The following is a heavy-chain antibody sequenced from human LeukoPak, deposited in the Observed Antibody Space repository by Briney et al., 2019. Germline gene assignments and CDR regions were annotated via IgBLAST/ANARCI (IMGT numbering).Heavy chain of an antibody. CDR2: IIPILGIA. CDR3: ARDDRGYCSSTSCYTGTRFDY. Sequence: SVKVSCKASGGTFSSYAISWVRQAPGQGLEWMGRIIPILGIANYAQKFQGRVTITADKSTSTAYMELSSLRSEDTAVYYCARDDRGYCSSTSCYTGTRFDYWGQGTLVTVSS. V-gene: IGHV1-69*04. CDR1: GGTFSSYA. D-gene: IGHD2-2*02. J-gene: IGHJ4*02.